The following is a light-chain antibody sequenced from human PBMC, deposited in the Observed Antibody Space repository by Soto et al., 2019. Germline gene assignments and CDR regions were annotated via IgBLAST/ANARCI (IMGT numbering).Light chain of an antibody. CDR2: AAS. V-gene: IGKV1-9*01. J-gene: IGKJ3*01. CDR3: QQLNSYPRT. Sequence: EIQLTQSPSFLSASLGDTVTITCRASQGISSYLAWYQQKPGKAPKILIYAASTLQTGVPSRFSGSGSGTKFSLTNSSLQPEDFATFYCQQLNSYPRTFGPGTKVDIK. CDR1: QGISSY.